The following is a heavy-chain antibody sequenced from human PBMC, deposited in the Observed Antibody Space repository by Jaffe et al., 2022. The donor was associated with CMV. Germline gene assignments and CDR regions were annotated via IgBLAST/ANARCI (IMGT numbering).Heavy chain of an antibody. V-gene: IGHV3-21*01. CDR1: GFTFSSYS. CDR3: ARPAPYDSSGSDAFDI. Sequence: EVQLVESGGGLVKPGGSLRLSCAASGFTFSSYSMNWVRQAPGKGLEWVSSISSSSSYIYYADSVKGRFTISRDNAKNSLYLQMNSLRAEDTAVYYCARPAPYDSSGSDAFDIWGQGTMVTVSS. CDR2: ISSSSSYI. J-gene: IGHJ3*02. D-gene: IGHD3-22*01.